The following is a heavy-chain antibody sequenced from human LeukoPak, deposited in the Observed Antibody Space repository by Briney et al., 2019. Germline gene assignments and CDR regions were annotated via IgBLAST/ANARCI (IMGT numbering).Heavy chain of an antibody. J-gene: IGHJ6*03. D-gene: IGHD3-3*01. V-gene: IGHV1-2*02. CDR1: GYTFTGYY. CDR3: ARVETGRPYDFWSGYSYYYYMDV. Sequence: GASVKVSCKASGYTFTGYYMHWVRQAPGQGLEWMGWINPNSGGTNYAQKFQGRVTMTRDTSISTAYMELSRLRSDDTAVYYCARVETGRPYDFWSGYSYYYYMDVWGKGTTVTVSS. CDR2: INPNSGGT.